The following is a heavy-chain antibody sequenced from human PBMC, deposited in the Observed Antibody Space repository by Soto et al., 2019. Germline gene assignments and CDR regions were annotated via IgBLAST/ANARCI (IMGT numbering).Heavy chain of an antibody. Sequence: PSETLSLTCKVSGDSVSSGRDFWSWIRQHPGMALEWIGYISYSGTTYYTPSLRGRVSISIDTSQNQFSLRLDSVTAADTAVYYCARGRPMLGAKPFFAYWGQGPRVTSPQ. CDR1: GDSVSSGRDF. CDR2: ISYSGTT. V-gene: IGHV4-31*03. J-gene: IGHJ4*02. D-gene: IGHD1-26*01. CDR3: ARGRPMLGAKPFFAY.